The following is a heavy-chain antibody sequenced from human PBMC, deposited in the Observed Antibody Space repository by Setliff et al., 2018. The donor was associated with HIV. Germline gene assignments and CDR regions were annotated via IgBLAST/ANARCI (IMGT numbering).Heavy chain of an antibody. CDR1: GDTFNSYA. CDR2: VIPIFGTA. J-gene: IGHJ6*03. Sequence: SVKVSCKASGDTFNSYAISWVRQAPGQGLEWMGGVIPIFGTANYAQKFQGRVTITADESTSTAYMELSSLRPEDTAVYYCAKGGYYDSTGYYYYYLYYLDEWGKGTTVTVSS. V-gene: IGHV1-69*13. CDR3: AKGGYYDSTGYYYYYLYYLDE. D-gene: IGHD3-22*01.